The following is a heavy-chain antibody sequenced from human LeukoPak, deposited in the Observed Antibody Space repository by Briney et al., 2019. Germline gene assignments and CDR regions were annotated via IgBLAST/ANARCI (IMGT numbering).Heavy chain of an antibody. CDR3: ARRGILTGYMFDY. CDR1: GYTFTSYY. J-gene: IGHJ4*02. CDR2: INPSGGST. D-gene: IGHD3-9*01. Sequence: ASVKVSCKASGYTFTSYYMHWGRQAPGQGLEWMGIINPSGGSTTYAQKFQGRVTMTSDTSTSTVYMELSSLRSDDTAVYYCARRGILTGYMFDYWGQGTLVTVSS. V-gene: IGHV1-46*03.